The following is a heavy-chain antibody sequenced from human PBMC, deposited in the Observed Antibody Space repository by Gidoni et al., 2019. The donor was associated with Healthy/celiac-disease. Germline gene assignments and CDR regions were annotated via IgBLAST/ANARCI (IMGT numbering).Heavy chain of an antibody. J-gene: IGHJ4*02. CDR2: ISAYNGNT. D-gene: IGHD3-10*01. V-gene: IGHV1-18*01. Sequence: QVQLVQSGAEVKKPGASVQVSCQASGYTFTSSGISWVRQAPGQGLEWMGWISAYNGNTNYAQKLQGRVTMTTDTSTSTAYMELRSLRSDDTAVYYCARDRDYYGSGSPNYWGQGTLVTVSS. CDR1: GYTFTSSG. CDR3: ARDRDYYGSGSPNY.